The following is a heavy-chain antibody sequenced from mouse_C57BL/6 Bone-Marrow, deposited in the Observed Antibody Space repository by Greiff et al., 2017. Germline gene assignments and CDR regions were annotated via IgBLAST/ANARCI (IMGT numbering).Heavy chain of an antibody. CDR1: GFSLTSYG. CDR3: AKNGGYDRPYYWYFDV. Sequence: QVQLQQSGPGLVQPSPSLSITCTVSGFSLTSYGVHWVRQSPGKGLEWLGVIWRGGGTDYNAAFMSRLSMTKDNSKCQVFFKKNSLQADDTAIYYCAKNGGYDRPYYWYFDVWGTGTTVTVSS. CDR2: IWRGGGT. J-gene: IGHJ1*03. V-gene: IGHV2-5*01. D-gene: IGHD2-2*01.